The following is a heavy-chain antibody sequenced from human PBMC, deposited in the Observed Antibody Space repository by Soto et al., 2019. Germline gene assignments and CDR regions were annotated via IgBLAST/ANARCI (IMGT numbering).Heavy chain of an antibody. CDR3: ARGPSYSDSYFDY. Sequence: PGGSLSLSCAASEFTFSNYAMHWVRQPPGKGLQWLAVISYDGNNKYYADSVEGRFTISRDNSKNTVYLQMNSLRLEDTAVYYCARGPSYSDSYFDYWGQGPRSPSPQ. V-gene: IGHV3-30*03. CDR1: EFTFSNYA. D-gene: IGHD4-17*01. CDR2: ISYDGNNK. J-gene: IGHJ4*02.